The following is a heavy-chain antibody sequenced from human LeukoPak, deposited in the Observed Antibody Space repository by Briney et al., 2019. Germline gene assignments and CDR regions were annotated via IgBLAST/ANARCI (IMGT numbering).Heavy chain of an antibody. V-gene: IGHV4-59*08. CDR3: ARRAGNYYDSSGPRDY. CDR2: DSYGGNI. J-gene: IGHJ4*02. D-gene: IGHD3-22*01. Sequence: SETLSLTCTVSGGSISDYYCSWIRQPPGKGLQWIGYDSYGGNINYNPSLQSRVTISVDTSKNQFSLKLSSVTAADTAVYYCARRAGNYYDSSGPRDYWGQGTLVTVSS. CDR1: GGSISDYY.